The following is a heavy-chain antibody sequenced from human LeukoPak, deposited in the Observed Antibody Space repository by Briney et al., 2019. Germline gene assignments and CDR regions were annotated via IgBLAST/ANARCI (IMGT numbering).Heavy chain of an antibody. CDR2: INPNSGGT. V-gene: IGHV1-2*02. D-gene: IGHD6-13*01. CDR3: AREGQQLVQDFDY. CDR1: GYTFTVYY. Sequence: ASVRVSCKPSGYTFTVYYMHWVRQAPGQGLEWMGWINPNSGGTNYTQKFQGRVTITRDTSISTAYMELSRLRSDDTAVYFCAREGQQLVQDFDYWGQGALVTVSS. J-gene: IGHJ4*02.